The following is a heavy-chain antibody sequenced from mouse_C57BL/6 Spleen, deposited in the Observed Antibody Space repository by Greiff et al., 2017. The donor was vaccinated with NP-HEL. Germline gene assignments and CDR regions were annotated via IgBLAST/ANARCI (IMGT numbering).Heavy chain of an antibody. CDR2: IDPSDSET. Sequence: QVQLQQPGAELVRPGSSVKLSCKASGYTFTSYWMHWVKQRPIQGLEWIGNIDPSDSETHYTQKFKDKATLTVDKSSSTAYMQLSSLTSEDSAVYYCARGASNYENYFDYWGQGTTLTVSS. D-gene: IGHD2-5*01. CDR3: ARGASNYENYFDY. V-gene: IGHV1-52*01. CDR1: GYTFTSYW. J-gene: IGHJ2*01.